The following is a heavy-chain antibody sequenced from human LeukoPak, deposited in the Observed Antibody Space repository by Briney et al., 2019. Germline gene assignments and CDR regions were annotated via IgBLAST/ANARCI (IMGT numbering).Heavy chain of an antibody. CDR2: ISSDTSTI. CDR1: GFSFSSYS. D-gene: IGHD3-16*02. V-gene: IGHV3-48*01. J-gene: IGHJ4*02. Sequence: GGSLRLSCAASGFSFSSYSMNWVRQAPGKGLEWVSYISSDTSTIYYADSVKGRFTISRDNAKKSLYLQMNSLRAEDTAVYYCARDRSVYDYVWGSYLPGDWGQGTLVTVSS. CDR3: ARDRSVYDYVWGSYLPGD.